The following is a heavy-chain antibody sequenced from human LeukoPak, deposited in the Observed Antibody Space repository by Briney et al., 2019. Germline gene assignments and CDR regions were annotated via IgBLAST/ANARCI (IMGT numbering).Heavy chain of an antibody. Sequence: GGTLRLSCAASGFTFSSYGMSWVRQAPGKGLEWVSAISSSGDSTYYADSVKGRFTISNDNSKNTLYLQMNSLRAEDTAVYYCAKVSYYDILKSWFDYWGQGTLVTVSS. CDR1: GFTFSSYG. J-gene: IGHJ4*02. CDR3: AKVSYYDILKSWFDY. V-gene: IGHV3-23*01. CDR2: ISSSGDST. D-gene: IGHD3-9*01.